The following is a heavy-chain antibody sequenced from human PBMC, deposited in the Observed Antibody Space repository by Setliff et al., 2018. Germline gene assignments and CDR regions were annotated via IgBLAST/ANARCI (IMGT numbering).Heavy chain of an antibody. CDR3: ASTEYSSSSSYYYYYMDV. J-gene: IGHJ6*03. D-gene: IGHD6-6*01. Sequence: HPGGSLRLSCAASGFTFSTYWMSWVRQAPGKGLEWVANIKQDGSEKYYVDSVKGRFTISRDNAKNSLYVEMNSLRAEDTAVYYCASTEYSSSSSYYYYYMDVWGKGTTVTVSS. V-gene: IGHV3-7*01. CDR1: GFTFSTYW. CDR2: IKQDGSEK.